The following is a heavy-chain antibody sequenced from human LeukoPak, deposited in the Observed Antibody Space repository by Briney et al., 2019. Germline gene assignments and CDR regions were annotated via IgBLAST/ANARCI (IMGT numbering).Heavy chain of an antibody. CDR3: ATGRADIVAAGIDY. V-gene: IGHV3-33*08. Sequence: QPGWSLRLSCAAPGFTFSSYGMHWVRQAPGKGLEWVALIWCDGSNKYYVDSVKGRFTLSRDNSKNTLYLQMNSLRAEDTAVYYCATGRADIVAAGIDYWGQGTLVTVSS. J-gene: IGHJ4*02. CDR2: IWCDGSNK. CDR1: GFTFSSYG. D-gene: IGHD6-13*01.